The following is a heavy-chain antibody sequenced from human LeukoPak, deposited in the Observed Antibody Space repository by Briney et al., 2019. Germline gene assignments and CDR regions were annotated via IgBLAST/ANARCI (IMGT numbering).Heavy chain of an antibody. Sequence: GGSLRLSCAASGLTVSSNYMSWVRQAPGKGLEWVSVIYSGGSTYYADSVKGRFTISRDNSKNTLYLQMNSLRAEDTAVYYCARLACSSSSCPLRYWGQGTLVTVSS. D-gene: IGHD2-2*01. CDR1: GLTVSSNY. V-gene: IGHV3-53*01. CDR2: IYSGGST. J-gene: IGHJ4*02. CDR3: ARLACSSSSCPLRY.